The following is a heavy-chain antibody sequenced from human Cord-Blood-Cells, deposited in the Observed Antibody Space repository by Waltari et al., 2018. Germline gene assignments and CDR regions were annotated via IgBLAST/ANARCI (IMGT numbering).Heavy chain of an antibody. D-gene: IGHD4-17*01. J-gene: IGHJ4*02. V-gene: IGHV1-2*02. CDR2: INPNSGGT. Sequence: QVQLVQSGAEVKKPGASVMVSSKASGYTFTGYYIHWVRQAPGQGLEWMGWINPNSGGTNYAQKFQGRVTMTRDTSISTAYMELSRLRSDDTAVYYCARVDKTTVTTDYWGQGTLVTVSS. CDR3: ARVDKTTVTTDY. CDR1: GYTFTGYY.